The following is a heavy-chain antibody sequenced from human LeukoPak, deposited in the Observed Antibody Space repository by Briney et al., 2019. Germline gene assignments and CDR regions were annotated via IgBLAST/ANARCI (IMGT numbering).Heavy chain of an antibody. CDR1: GFTFSSYS. CDR3: ARDPRPVAAAGAYFDY. J-gene: IGHJ4*02. Sequence: KAGGSLRLSCAAPGFTFSSYSMNWVRQAPGKGLEWVSSISSSSSYIYYADSVKGRFTISRDNAKNSLYLQMNSLRAEDTAVYYCARDPRPVAAAGAYFDYWGQGTLVTVSS. CDR2: ISSSSSYI. D-gene: IGHD6-13*01. V-gene: IGHV3-21*01.